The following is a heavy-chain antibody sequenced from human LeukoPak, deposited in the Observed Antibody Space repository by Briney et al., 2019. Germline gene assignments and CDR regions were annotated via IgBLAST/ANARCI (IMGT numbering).Heavy chain of an antibody. D-gene: IGHD5-18*01. CDR1: GFTFSKYW. V-gene: IGHV3-74*01. Sequence: PGGSLLLSCAASGFTFSKYWMHWVRPAPGKGLVWVSRIYIDGTGIVYAGSVKGRFIISRDNAKNTLYLQMNSLRVEDTAVYYCARAPPSNGYSYHFDIWGQGTMVTVSS. J-gene: IGHJ3*02. CDR2: IYIDGTGI. CDR3: ARAPPSNGYSYHFDI.